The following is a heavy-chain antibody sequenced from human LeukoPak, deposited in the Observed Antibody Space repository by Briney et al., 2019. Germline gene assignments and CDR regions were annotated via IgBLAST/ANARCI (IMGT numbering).Heavy chain of an antibody. V-gene: IGHV3-21*01. CDR2: ISSSSDYI. D-gene: IGHD2-2*01. CDR3: ARWVCSSTSCYYFDY. CDR1: GFTFSSYS. J-gene: IGHJ4*02. Sequence: GGSLRLSCAASGFTFSSYSMNWVRQAPGKGLEWVSSISSSSDYIYYADSVKGRFTISRDNAKNSLFLQMNSLRAEDTAVYYCARWVCSSTSCYYFDYWGQGTLVTVSS.